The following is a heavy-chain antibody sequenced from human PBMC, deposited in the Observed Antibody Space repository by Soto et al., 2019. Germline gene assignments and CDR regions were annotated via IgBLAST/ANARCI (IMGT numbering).Heavy chain of an antibody. CDR2: ISWNSGNI. CDR3: AKALGGTTVTTYGMDV. D-gene: IGHD4-17*01. CDR1: GFSFDDYA. V-gene: IGHV3-9*01. Sequence: EVQLVESGGGLVQPGRSLRLSCAASGFSFDDYAMHWVRQAPGKGLEWVSGISWNSGNIDYGDSVKGRFTISRDNAKNSLYLQMNSLRAEDTALYYCAKALGGTTVTTYGMDVWGQGTTVTVSS. J-gene: IGHJ6*02.